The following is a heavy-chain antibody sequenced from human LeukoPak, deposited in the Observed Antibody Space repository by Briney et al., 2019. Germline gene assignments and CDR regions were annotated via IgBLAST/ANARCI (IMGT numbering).Heavy chain of an antibody. V-gene: IGHV3-48*04. CDR3: ARDRSGLHYYYYYGMDV. CDR2: ISSSGSTI. CDR1: GFIFSTYG. D-gene: IGHD6-19*01. Sequence: GGPLRLSCAAPGFIFSTYGMTWVRQAPGRGLEWVSHISSSGSTIYYADSVKGRFTIYRDNAKNSLYLQMNSLRAEDTAVYYCARDRSGLHYYYYYGMDVWGQGTTVTVSS. J-gene: IGHJ6*02.